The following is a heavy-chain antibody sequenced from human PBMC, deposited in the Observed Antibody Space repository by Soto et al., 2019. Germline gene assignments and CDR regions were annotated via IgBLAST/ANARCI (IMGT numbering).Heavy chain of an antibody. V-gene: IGHV1-2*02. J-gene: IGHJ5*02. CDR1: GYTFTGYY. Sequence: GASVKVSCKASGYTFTGYYMHCVRQAPGQGLEWMGWINPNSGGTNYAQKFQGRVTMTRDTSISTAYMELSRLRSDDTAVYYCARGRSPHSSGWYGEGSVFDPWGQGTLVTVSS. CDR3: ARGRSPHSSGWYGEGSVFDP. CDR2: INPNSGGT. D-gene: IGHD6-19*01.